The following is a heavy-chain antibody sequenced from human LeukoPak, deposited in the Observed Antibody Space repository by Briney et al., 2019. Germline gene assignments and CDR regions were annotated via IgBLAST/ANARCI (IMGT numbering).Heavy chain of an antibody. CDR2: INPNSGGT. J-gene: IGHJ4*02. Sequence: ASVKVSCKASGYTFTGYYMRWVRQAPGQGLEWMGWINPNSGGTNYAQKFQGGVTMTRDTSISTAYMELSRLRSDDAAVYYCARDLARATDYWGQGTLVTVSS. CDR3: ARDLARATDY. CDR1: GYTFTGYY. V-gene: IGHV1-2*02. D-gene: IGHD1-26*01.